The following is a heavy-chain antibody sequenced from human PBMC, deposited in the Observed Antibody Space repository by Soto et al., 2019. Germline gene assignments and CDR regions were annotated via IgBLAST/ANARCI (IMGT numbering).Heavy chain of an antibody. D-gene: IGHD3-3*01. V-gene: IGHV1-24*01. CDR2: FDPEDGET. CDR1: GYTLTELS. Sequence: ASVKVSCKVSGYTLTELSMHWVRQAPGKGLEWMGGFDPEDGETIYAQKFQGRVTMTEDTSTDTAYMELSSLRSEDTAVYYCATVGGTYYDFWSGYYSFDYWGQGTLVTVSS. J-gene: IGHJ4*02. CDR3: ATVGGTYYDFWSGYYSFDY.